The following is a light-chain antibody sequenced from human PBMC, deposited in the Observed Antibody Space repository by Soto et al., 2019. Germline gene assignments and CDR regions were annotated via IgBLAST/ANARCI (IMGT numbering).Light chain of an antibody. CDR1: GSDVGGYNY. J-gene: IGLJ1*01. CDR3: SSFTSSYFYV. V-gene: IGLV2-14*01. Sequence: QSVLTQPASVSGSPGQSIAISCTGSGSDVGGYNYVSWYQQHPGKAPKLIIYGVSHRPSGVSPRFSASGSAYTASLTISGLQPEDEADYYCSSFTSSYFYVFGPGTKVTVL. CDR2: GVS.